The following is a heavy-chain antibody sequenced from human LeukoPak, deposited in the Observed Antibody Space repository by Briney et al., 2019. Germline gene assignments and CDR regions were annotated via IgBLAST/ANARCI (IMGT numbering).Heavy chain of an antibody. D-gene: IGHD4-11*01. CDR3: ARAESSNWDTKYYFDY. CDR1: GYTFTGYY. CDR2: INPNSGGT. J-gene: IGHJ4*02. V-gene: IGHV1-2*06. Sequence: ASVKVSCKASGYTFTGYYMHWVRQAPGQGLEWMGRINPNSGGTNYAQKFQGRVTMTRDTSISTAYMELSRLRSDDTAVYYCARAESSNWDTKYYFDYWGQGTLATVSS.